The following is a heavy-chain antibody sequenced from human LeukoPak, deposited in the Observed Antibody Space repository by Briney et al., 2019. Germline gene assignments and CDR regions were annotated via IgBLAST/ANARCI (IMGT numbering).Heavy chain of an antibody. Sequence: GGSLRLSCAASGFTFSSYGMSWVRQAPGKGLEWVSAISGSGGSTYYADSVKGRVTISRDNAKNSLYLQMNSLRAEDTAVYYCATDLFDYMDVWGKGTTVTVSS. CDR2: ISGSGGST. CDR3: ATDLFDYMDV. D-gene: IGHD2-21*01. V-gene: IGHV3-23*01. J-gene: IGHJ6*03. CDR1: GFTFSSYG.